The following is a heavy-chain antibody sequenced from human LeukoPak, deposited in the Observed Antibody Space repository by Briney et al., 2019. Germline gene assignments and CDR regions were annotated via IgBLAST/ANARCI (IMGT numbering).Heavy chain of an antibody. J-gene: IGHJ2*01. CDR2: IYTSGST. Sequence: SETLSLTCTVSGGSISSYYWSWIRQPAGKGLEWIGRIYTSGSTNYNPSLKSRVTISVDTSKNQFSLKLSSVTAADTAVYYCARSTMIVVVINPYWYFDLWGRGTLVTVSS. CDR3: ARSTMIVVVINPYWYFDL. CDR1: GGSISSYY. D-gene: IGHD3-22*01. V-gene: IGHV4-4*07.